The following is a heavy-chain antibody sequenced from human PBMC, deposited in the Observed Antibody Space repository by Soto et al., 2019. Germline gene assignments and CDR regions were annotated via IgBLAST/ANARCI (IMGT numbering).Heavy chain of an antibody. Sequence: EVQLVESGGGLVQPGGSLRLSCAASGFTFSSYWMHWVRQAPGKGLVWVSRIKSDGSTTSSVGSVKGRFTISRDNAKNTLYLQMNRLRAEDTAVYYCANSLFSGSLDYWGQGTLVTVSS. D-gene: IGHD3-10*01. CDR2: IKSDGSTT. CDR3: ANSLFSGSLDY. J-gene: IGHJ4*02. CDR1: GFTFSSYW. V-gene: IGHV3-74*01.